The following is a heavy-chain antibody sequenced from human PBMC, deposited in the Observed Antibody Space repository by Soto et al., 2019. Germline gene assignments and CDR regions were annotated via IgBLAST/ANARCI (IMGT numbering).Heavy chain of an antibody. Sequence: QVHLAESGGGVVQPGRSLRLSCAGSGFTFSSYAMHWVRQAPGKGLEWVAVISNDGSYKYYADSLKGRFIISRVNSKNTLYLQMNSLRAEDTAVYYCAKDLYYYDSSLDDYWGQGTLVSVSS. CDR2: ISNDGSYK. V-gene: IGHV3-30*18. J-gene: IGHJ4*02. CDR3: AKDLYYYDSSLDDY. D-gene: IGHD3-22*01. CDR1: GFTFSSYA.